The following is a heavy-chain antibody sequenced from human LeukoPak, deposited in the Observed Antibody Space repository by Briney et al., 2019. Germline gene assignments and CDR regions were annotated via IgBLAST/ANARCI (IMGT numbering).Heavy chain of an antibody. CDR2: IYHSGST. Sequence: SETLSLTCSVSGYSISSGYYWGWIRQPPGKGLEWIGSIYHSGSTYYNPSLESRVTISVDTSKNQFSLKLSSVTAADTAVYYCAGMGRIAVAGLDYWGQGTLVTVSS. CDR1: GYSISSGYY. V-gene: IGHV4-38-2*02. CDR3: AGMGRIAVAGLDY. D-gene: IGHD6-19*01. J-gene: IGHJ4*02.